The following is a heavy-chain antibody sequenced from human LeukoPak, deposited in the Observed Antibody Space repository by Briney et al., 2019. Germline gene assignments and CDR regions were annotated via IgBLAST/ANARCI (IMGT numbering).Heavy chain of an antibody. CDR1: GFSFSSYA. J-gene: IGHJ4*02. CDR2: ISSNGGST. V-gene: IGHV3-64*01. CDR3: ARSGTYCSSTSCYAAY. Sequence: GGSLRLSCAASGFSFSSYAMHWVRQAPGKGLEYVSGISSNGGSTYYANSVKGKFTISRDNSKNTLYLQMGSLRAEDMAVYYCARSGTYCSSTSCYAAYWGQGTLVTVFS. D-gene: IGHD2-2*01.